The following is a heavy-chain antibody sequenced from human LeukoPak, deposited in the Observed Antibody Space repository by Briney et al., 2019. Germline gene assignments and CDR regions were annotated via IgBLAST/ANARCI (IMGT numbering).Heavy chain of an antibody. J-gene: IGHJ4*02. D-gene: IGHD5-18*01. CDR2: ISGSGGST. Sequence: PGGSLRLSCAASGFTFSSYGMSWVRQAPGKGLEWVSAISGSGGSTYYADSVKGRFTISRDDSKNTLYLQMNSLRAEDTAVYYCAKGLSVSIGYSYGTWGQGTLVTVSS. V-gene: IGHV3-23*01. CDR1: GFTFSSYG. CDR3: AKGLSVSIGYSYGT.